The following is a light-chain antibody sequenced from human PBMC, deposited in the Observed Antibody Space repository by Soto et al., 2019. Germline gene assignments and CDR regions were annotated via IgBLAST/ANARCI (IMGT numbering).Light chain of an antibody. Sequence: QPVLTQPSSASGPPEKTVTISCPGGGSNTGKYRVYWYQQLPGTAPKLLTYGNNQRPSGVPDRFSGSRSGTSASLAISGLRSEDEADYYCAAWDDSLNTRLFGGGTKLTVL. CDR2: GNN. CDR3: AAWDDSLNTRL. J-gene: IGLJ3*02. CDR1: GSNTGKYR. V-gene: IGLV1-47*01.